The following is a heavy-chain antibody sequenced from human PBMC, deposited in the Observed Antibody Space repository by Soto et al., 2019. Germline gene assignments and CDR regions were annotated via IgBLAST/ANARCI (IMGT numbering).Heavy chain of an antibody. D-gene: IGHD3-10*01. J-gene: IGHJ4*02. CDR2: IYSGGTT. Sequence: EVQLLESGGGLVQPGGSLRLSCAASGFIVSSNYMSWVRQAPGKGLEWVSVIYSGGTTYYPDSVKDRFTISRDNSKNTLYLQMNSLRAEDTAVYFCARGFDGSATYSLDYWGPGTLVTVSS. V-gene: IGHV3-66*01. CDR3: ARGFDGSATYSLDY. CDR1: GFIVSSNY.